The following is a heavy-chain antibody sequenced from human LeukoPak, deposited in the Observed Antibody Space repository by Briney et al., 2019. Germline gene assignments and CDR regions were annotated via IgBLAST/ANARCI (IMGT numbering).Heavy chain of an antibody. CDR3: ARRLAAAGIDY. Sequence: SETLSLTCAVYGGSFSGYYWSWIRQPPGKGLEWIGEINHSGSTNYNPSLKSRVTISVDTSKNQFSLKLSSVTAADTAVYYCARRLAAAGIDYWGQGTLVTVSS. CDR2: INHSGST. D-gene: IGHD6-13*01. V-gene: IGHV4-34*01. J-gene: IGHJ4*02. CDR1: GGSFSGYY.